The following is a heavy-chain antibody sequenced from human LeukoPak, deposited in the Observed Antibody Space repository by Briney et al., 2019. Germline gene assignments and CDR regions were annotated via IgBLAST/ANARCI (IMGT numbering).Heavy chain of an antibody. CDR1: GYTFTGYY. J-gene: IGHJ6*02. D-gene: IGHD1-26*01. CDR3: ARDPGSYFYYYYGMDV. Sequence: ASVKVSCKASGYTFTGYYMHWVRQAPGQGLEWMGWINPNSGGTNYAQKFQGRVTMTRDTSISTAYMELSRLRSDDTAVYYCARDPGSYFYYYYGMDVLGQGTTVTVSS. V-gene: IGHV1-2*02. CDR2: INPNSGGT.